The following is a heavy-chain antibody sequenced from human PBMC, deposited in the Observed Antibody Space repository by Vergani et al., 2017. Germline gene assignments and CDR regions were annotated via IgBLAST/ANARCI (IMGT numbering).Heavy chain of an antibody. CDR1: GGTFSSYT. V-gene: IGHV1-69*02. CDR2: IIPILGIA. Sequence: QVQLVQSGAEVKKPGSSVKVSCKASGGTFSSYTISWVRQAPGQGLEWMGRIIPILGIANYAQKFQGRVTITADKSTSTAYMELSSLRSEDTAVYYCAKGIGKLLPLAAFEIWGRGTMVTVSS. J-gene: IGHJ3*02. CDR3: AKGIGKLLPLAAFEI. D-gene: IGHD1-26*01.